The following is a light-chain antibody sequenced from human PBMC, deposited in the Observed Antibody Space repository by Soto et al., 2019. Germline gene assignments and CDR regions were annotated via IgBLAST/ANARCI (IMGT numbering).Light chain of an antibody. CDR1: SSDVGAYNS. J-gene: IGLJ1*01. Sequence: QSALAQPASVSGSPGQSITISCTGTSSDVGAYNSVSWYQQPPGKAPKLVIFDVSDRPSGVSNRFSGSKSGNTASLTISGLQPEDEADYYGLSYTSSTTYVFGTGTKLTVL. V-gene: IGLV2-14*01. CDR3: LSYTSSTTYV. CDR2: DVS.